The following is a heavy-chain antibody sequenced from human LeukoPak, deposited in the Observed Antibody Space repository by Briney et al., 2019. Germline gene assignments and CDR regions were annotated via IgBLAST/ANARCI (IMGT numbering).Heavy chain of an antibody. CDR2: IYYSGST. J-gene: IGHJ2*01. Sequence: SETLSLTCTVSGGSISSSSYYWGWIRQPPEKGLEWIGSIYYSGSTYYNPSLKSRVAISVDTSKNQFSLKLSSVTAADTAVYYCARDRSSTSCYTGVWYFDLWGRGTLVTVSS. V-gene: IGHV4-39*07. D-gene: IGHD2-2*02. CDR1: GGSISSSSYY. CDR3: ARDRSSTSCYTGVWYFDL.